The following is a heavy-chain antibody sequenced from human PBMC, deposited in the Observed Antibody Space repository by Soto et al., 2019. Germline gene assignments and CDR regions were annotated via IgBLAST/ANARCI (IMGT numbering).Heavy chain of an antibody. Sequence: SVKVSCKASGGTFSSYAISWKRQAPGQGLEWMGGIIPIFGTANYAQKCQGRVTITADKSTSTAYMELSSLRSEDTAVYYCASCSGGSCYYPFDYWGQGNLVT. V-gene: IGHV1-69*06. J-gene: IGHJ4*02. CDR2: IIPIFGTA. CDR3: ASCSGGSCYYPFDY. D-gene: IGHD2-15*01. CDR1: GGTFSSYA.